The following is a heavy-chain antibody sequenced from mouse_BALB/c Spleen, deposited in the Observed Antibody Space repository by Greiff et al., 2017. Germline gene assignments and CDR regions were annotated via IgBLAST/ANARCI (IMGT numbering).Heavy chain of an antibody. CDR1: GFSLSTSGMG. Sequence: QVTLKVSGPGILQPSQTLSLTCSFSGFSLSTSGMGVSWIRQPSGKGLEWLAHIYWDDDKRYNPSLKSRLTISKDTSRNQVFLKITSVDTADTATYYCARTKWDWYFDVWGAGTTVTVSS. V-gene: IGHV8-12*01. D-gene: IGHD1-3*01. J-gene: IGHJ1*01. CDR3: ARTKWDWYFDV. CDR2: IYWDDDK.